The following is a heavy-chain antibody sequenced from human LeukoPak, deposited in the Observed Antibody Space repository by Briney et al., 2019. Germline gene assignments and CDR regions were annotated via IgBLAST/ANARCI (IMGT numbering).Heavy chain of an antibody. CDR3: ARVGPQWLAAFDY. J-gene: IGHJ4*02. V-gene: IGHV4-59*01. CDR1: GGSISTYQ. Sequence: KPSETLSLTCTVSGGSISTYQWTWIRQPPGKGLEWIGNIYKSGSTNYNPSLKSRVTISVDTSKNQFSLKLSSVTAADTAVYYCARVGPQWLAAFDYWGQGTPVTVSS. CDR2: IYKSGST. D-gene: IGHD6-19*01.